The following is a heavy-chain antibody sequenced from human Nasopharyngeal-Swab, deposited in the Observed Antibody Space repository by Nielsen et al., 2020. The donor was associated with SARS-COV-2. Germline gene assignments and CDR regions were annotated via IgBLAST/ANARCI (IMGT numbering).Heavy chain of an antibody. Sequence: GESLKISCTASGFTFGDYAMSWVRQAPGKGLEWVGFIRSKAYGGTTEYAASVKGRFTISRDDPKSIAYLQMNSLKTEDTAVYYCTRGYDTFDYWGQGTLVTVSS. J-gene: IGHJ4*02. CDR1: GFTFGDYA. D-gene: IGHD3-22*01. V-gene: IGHV3-49*04. CDR3: TRGYDTFDY. CDR2: IRSKAYGGTT.